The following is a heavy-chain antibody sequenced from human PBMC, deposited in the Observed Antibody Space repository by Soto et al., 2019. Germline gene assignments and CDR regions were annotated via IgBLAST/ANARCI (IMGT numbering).Heavy chain of an antibody. CDR1: GFTLSSYG. Sequence: QVQLVESGGGVVQPGRSLRLSCAASGFTLSSYGMHWVRQAPGKGLEWVAVIWYDGSNKYYADSVKGRFTISRDNSKNTLYLQMNSLRAEDTAVYYCARDFIAVAVEGAFDIWGQGTMVTVSS. CDR2: IWYDGSNK. CDR3: ARDFIAVAVEGAFDI. V-gene: IGHV3-33*01. J-gene: IGHJ3*02. D-gene: IGHD6-19*01.